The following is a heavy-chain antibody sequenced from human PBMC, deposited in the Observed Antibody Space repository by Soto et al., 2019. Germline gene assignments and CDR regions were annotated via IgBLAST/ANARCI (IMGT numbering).Heavy chain of an antibody. D-gene: IGHD5-18*01. CDR2: IYYSGNT. CDR3: ARIPVDTSMIYWLDP. Sequence: SETLSLTCTVSGDSVTSGNYYWSWIRQPPGKGLEWIGYIYYSGNTNYSPSLKSRVTMSLDRSNNQFSLNLSSVTTADTAVYYCARIPVDTSMIYWLDPWGQGILVTVSS. CDR1: GDSVTSGNYY. J-gene: IGHJ5*01. V-gene: IGHV4-61*01.